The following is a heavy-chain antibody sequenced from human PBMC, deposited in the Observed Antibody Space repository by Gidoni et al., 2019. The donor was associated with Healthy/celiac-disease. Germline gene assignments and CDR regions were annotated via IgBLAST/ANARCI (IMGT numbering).Heavy chain of an antibody. J-gene: IGHJ6*02. CDR1: GFTFSSYA. V-gene: IGHV3-30-3*01. Sequence: QVQLVESGGGVVQPGRSLRLSCAASGFTFSSYAMHWVRQSPGKGLEWVAVLSYDGSNKYYADSVKGRFTISRDNSKNTLYLQMNSLRAEDTAVYYCARDQGVLAAPAGMDVWGQGTTVTVSS. CDR2: LSYDGSNK. D-gene: IGHD3-3*02. CDR3: ARDQGVLAAPAGMDV.